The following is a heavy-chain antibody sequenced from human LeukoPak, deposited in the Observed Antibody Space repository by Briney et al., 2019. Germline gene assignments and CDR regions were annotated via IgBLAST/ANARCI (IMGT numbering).Heavy chain of an antibody. CDR2: IYYSGST. Sequence: SQTLSLTCTVSGASISSGAYYWSWIRQPPGKGLEWIGYIYYSGSTNYNPSLKSRVTISVDMSKNQFSLKLSSVTAADTAVYYCAREGGGYYGSGSYGYWGQGTLVTVSS. CDR3: AREGGGYYGSGSYGY. D-gene: IGHD3-10*01. J-gene: IGHJ4*02. CDR1: GASISSGAYY. V-gene: IGHV4-61*08.